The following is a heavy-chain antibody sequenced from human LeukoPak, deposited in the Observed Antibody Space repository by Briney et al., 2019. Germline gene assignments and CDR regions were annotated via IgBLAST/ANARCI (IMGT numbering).Heavy chain of an antibody. CDR1: GGSISSSSYY. J-gene: IGHJ4*02. D-gene: IGHD1-26*01. Sequence: SETLSLTCTVSGGSISSSSYYWGWIRQPPGKGLEWIGSIYYSGSTYYNPSLKSRVTISVDTSKNQFSLKLGSVTAADTAVYYCARVGVEVGALQYYFDYWGQGTLVTVSS. V-gene: IGHV4-39*07. CDR2: IYYSGST. CDR3: ARVGVEVGALQYYFDY.